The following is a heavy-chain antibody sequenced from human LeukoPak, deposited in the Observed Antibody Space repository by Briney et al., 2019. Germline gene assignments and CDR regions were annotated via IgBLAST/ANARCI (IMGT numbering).Heavy chain of an antibody. J-gene: IGHJ4*02. CDR3: ARDNGGGYDSSGYKTYYFDY. D-gene: IGHD3-22*01. Sequence: GGSLRLSCAACGFTFSSYWMSWVRQAPGKGLEWVANIKQDGSEKYYVDSVKGRFTISRDNAKNSLYLQMNSLRAEDTAVYYCARDNGGGYDSSGYKTYYFDYWGQGTLVTVSS. CDR2: IKQDGSEK. V-gene: IGHV3-7*01. CDR1: GFTFSSYW.